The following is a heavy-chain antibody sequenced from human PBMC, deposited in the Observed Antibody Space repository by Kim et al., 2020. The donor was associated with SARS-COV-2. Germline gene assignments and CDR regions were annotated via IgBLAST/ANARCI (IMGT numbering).Heavy chain of an antibody. CDR1: GGSISSSSYY. J-gene: IGHJ4*02. CDR3: ARKGDSSSHYFDY. D-gene: IGHD6-6*01. CDR2: IYYSGST. Sequence: SETLSLTCTVSGGSISSSSYYWGWIRQPPGKGLEWIGSIYYSGSTYYNPSLKSRVTISVDTSKNQFSLKLSSVTAADTAVYYCARKGDSSSHYFDYWGQGTLVTVSS. V-gene: IGHV4-39*01.